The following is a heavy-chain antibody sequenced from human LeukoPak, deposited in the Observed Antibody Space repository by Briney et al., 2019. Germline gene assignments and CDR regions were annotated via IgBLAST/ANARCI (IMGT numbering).Heavy chain of an antibody. Sequence: GGSLRLSCAASGFTFSSYSMNWVRQAPGKGLEWVSSISSSSSYIYYADSVKGRLTISRDNAKNSLYLQMNSLRAEDTAVYYCVRRGMGDSSGWDLWGQGTLVTVSS. D-gene: IGHD6-19*01. CDR2: ISSSSSYI. CDR3: VRRGMGDSSGWDL. J-gene: IGHJ5*02. CDR1: GFTFSSYS. V-gene: IGHV3-21*01.